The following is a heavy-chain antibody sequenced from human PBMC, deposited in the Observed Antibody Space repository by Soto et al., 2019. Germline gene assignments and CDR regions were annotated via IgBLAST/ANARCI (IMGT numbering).Heavy chain of an antibody. Sequence: ASVKVSCKASGYTFTGYYMHWVRQAPGQGPEWMGWINPNSGGTNYAQKFQGRVTMTRDTSISTAYMELSRLRSDDTAVYYCARDFGLWSNWFDPWGQGALVTSPQ. CDR2: INPNSGGT. D-gene: IGHD5-18*01. CDR3: ARDFGLWSNWFDP. J-gene: IGHJ5*02. V-gene: IGHV1-2*02. CDR1: GYTFTGYY.